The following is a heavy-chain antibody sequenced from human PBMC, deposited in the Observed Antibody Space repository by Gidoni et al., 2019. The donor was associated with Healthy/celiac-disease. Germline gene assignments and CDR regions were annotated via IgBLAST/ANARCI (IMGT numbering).Heavy chain of an antibody. CDR3: TRGREILWFGELMSNWFDP. CDR2: IRSKADGGTT. CDR1: GFTFGDYA. J-gene: IGHJ5*02. V-gene: IGHV3-49*03. D-gene: IGHD3-10*01. Sequence: EVQLVEYGGGLVQPGRSLRLSCTASGFTFGDYAMSWFRQAPGKGLEWVGFIRSKADGGTTEYAASVKGRFTISRDDSKSIAYLQMNSLKTEDTALYYCTRGREILWFGELMSNWFDPWGQGTLVTVSS.